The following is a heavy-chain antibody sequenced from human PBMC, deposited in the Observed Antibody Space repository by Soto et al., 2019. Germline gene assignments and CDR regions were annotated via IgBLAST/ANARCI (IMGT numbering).Heavy chain of an antibody. D-gene: IGHD3-22*01. CDR2: IDPSDSYT. CDR3: ARQRYDSSALDY. Sequence: PGESLKISCKGSGYSFTSYWISWVRQMPGKGLEWMGRIDPSDSYTNYSPSFQGHVTISADKSISTAYLQWSSLKASDTAMYYCARQRYDSSALDYWGQGTLVTGSS. J-gene: IGHJ4*02. V-gene: IGHV5-10-1*01. CDR1: GYSFTSYW.